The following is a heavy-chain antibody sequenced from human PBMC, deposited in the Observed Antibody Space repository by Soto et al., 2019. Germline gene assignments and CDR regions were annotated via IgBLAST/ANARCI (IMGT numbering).Heavy chain of an antibody. D-gene: IGHD6-19*01. V-gene: IGHV3-23*01. J-gene: IGHJ3*02. Sequence: GVPLRVPNAASGVKFGNPGMRWIRKATRKGLEWVSGVTASGAITYYADSVKGRFTISRDNSKNTLYLQMNSLRVEDTALYYCAKAVGGSGWHDNVFDIWGKGTMVPVSS. CDR3: AKAVGGSGWHDNVFDI. CDR1: GVKFGNPG. CDR2: VTASGAIT.